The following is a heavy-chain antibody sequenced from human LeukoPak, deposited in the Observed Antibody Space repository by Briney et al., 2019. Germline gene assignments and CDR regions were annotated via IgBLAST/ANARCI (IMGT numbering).Heavy chain of an antibody. CDR1: GFTFSSYW. J-gene: IGHJ4*02. CDR3: ARSRSRYSSTYFDY. CDR2: INSDGSST. D-gene: IGHD6-13*01. Sequence: GGSLRLSCAASGFTFSSYWMHWVRQTPGKGLMSVSRINSDGSSTNYAESVKGRFTISRDNAKNTLYLQVISLRAEDTAVYYCARSRSRYSSTYFDYWGQGTLVTVSS. V-gene: IGHV3-74*01.